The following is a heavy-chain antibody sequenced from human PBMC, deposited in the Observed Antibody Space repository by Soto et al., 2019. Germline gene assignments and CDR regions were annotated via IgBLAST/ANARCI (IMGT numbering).Heavy chain of an antibody. CDR1: GYSFTSYW. CDR3: ARTSAAGKYYYGMDV. J-gene: IGHJ6*02. CDR2: IYPGDSDT. V-gene: IGHV5-51*01. Sequence: PGESLKISCKGSGYSFTSYWIGWVRQMPGKGLEWMGIIYPGDSDTRYSPYFQGQVTISADKSISTAYLQWSSLKASDTAMYYCARTSAAGKYYYGMDVWGQGTTVTVS. D-gene: IGHD6-13*01.